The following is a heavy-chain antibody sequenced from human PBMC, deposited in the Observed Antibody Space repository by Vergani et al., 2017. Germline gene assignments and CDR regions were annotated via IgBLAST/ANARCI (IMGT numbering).Heavy chain of an antibody. D-gene: IGHD6-19*01. Sequence: QVQLVQSGAEVKKPGASVKVSCKVSGYTLTELSMHWVRQAPGKGLEWMGWMNPNSGNTGYAQKFQGRVTMTTETSTNTTYMELRSLRSDDTAVNYCARDRGQWLAHVLGYWGQGTLVTVSS. CDR3: ARDRGQWLAHVLGY. J-gene: IGHJ4*02. CDR2: MNPNSGNT. V-gene: IGHV1-24*01. CDR1: GYTLTELS.